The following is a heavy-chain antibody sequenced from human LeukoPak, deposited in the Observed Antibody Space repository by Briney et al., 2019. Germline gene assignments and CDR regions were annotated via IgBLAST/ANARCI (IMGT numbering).Heavy chain of an antibody. CDR2: IIPIFGTA. V-gene: IGHV1-69*13. Sequence: SVKVSCKVSGGTFSSYAISWVRQAPGQGLEWMGGIIPIFGTANYAQKFQGRVTITADGSTSTAYMELSSLRSEDTAVYYCARARIPAAYGYYFDYWGQGTLVTVSS. D-gene: IGHD2-2*01. CDR3: ARARIPAAYGYYFDY. J-gene: IGHJ4*02. CDR1: GGTFSSYA.